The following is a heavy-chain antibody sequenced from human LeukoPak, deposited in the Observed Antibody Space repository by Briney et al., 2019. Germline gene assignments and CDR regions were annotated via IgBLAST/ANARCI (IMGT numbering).Heavy chain of an antibody. CDR1: GFTFSNYN. V-gene: IGHV3-48*04. D-gene: IGHD3-9*01. CDR2: ISTTSNTI. J-gene: IGHJ4*02. CDR3: AREGNYDVLTGYCPADY. Sequence: PGGSLRLPCSVSGFTFSNYNMNWVRQAPGKGLEWVAYISTTSNTIYYGDSMRGRFTVSRDNAKNSLYLQMNSLRAEDTAVNYCAREGNYDVLTGYCPADYWGQGTLVTVSS.